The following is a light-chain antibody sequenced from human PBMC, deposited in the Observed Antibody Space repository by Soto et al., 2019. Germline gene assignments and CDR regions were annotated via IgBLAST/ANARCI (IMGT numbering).Light chain of an antibody. J-gene: IGLJ2*01. V-gene: IGLV1-44*01. CDR3: AAWDDSLNGVV. CDR2: SSN. CDR1: SSNIGSNA. Sequence: QLVLTQPPSASGTPGQRVTISCSGSSSNIGSNAINWYQQLPGTAPKLLMHSSNQRPSGVPDRFSGSKSVTSASLAISGLQSEDEADYYCAAWDDSLNGVVFGGGTKLTVL.